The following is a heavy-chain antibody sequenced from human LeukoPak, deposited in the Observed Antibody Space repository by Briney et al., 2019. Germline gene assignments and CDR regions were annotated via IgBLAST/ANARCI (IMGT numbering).Heavy chain of an antibody. V-gene: IGHV4-59*08. D-gene: IGHD5-18*01. CDR1: GGSISSYY. CDR3: ARPGVGSGRYGAFDI. J-gene: IGHJ3*02. Sequence: SETLSLTCTVSGGSISSYYWSWIRQPPGKGLEWIGYIYYSGSTNYNPSLKSRVTISVDTSKNQFPLKLSSVTAADTAVYYCARPGVGSGRYGAFDIWGQGTMVTVSS. CDR2: IYYSGST.